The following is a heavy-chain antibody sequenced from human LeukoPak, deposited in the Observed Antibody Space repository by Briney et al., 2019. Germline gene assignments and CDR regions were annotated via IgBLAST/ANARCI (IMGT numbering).Heavy chain of an antibody. CDR3: ARDPIRLRYSFDY. V-gene: IGHV4-31*03. CDR2: IYYSGST. Sequence: SETLSLTCTVPGGSISSGGYYWSWIRQHPGKGLEWIGYIYYSGSTYYNPSLKSRVTISVDTSKNQFSLKLSSVTAADTAVYYCARDPIRLRYSFDYWGQGTLVTVSS. J-gene: IGHJ4*02. D-gene: IGHD4-17*01. CDR1: GGSISSGGYY.